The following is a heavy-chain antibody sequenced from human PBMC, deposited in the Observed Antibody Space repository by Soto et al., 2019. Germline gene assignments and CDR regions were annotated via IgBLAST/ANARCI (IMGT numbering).Heavy chain of an antibody. CDR3: ARDSSTYYDFWSGYPSYYYGMDV. CDR1: GFTFSSYS. CDR2: ISSSSSYI. Sequence: PGGSLRLSCAASGFTFSSYSMNWVRQAPGKGLEWVSSISSSSSYIYYADSVKGRFTISRDNAKNSLYLQMNSLRAEDTAVYYCARDSSTYYDFWSGYPSYYYGMDVWGQGTTVTVSS. D-gene: IGHD3-3*01. J-gene: IGHJ6*02. V-gene: IGHV3-21*01.